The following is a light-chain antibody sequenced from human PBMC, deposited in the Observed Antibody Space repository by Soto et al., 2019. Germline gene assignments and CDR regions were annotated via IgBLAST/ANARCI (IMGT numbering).Light chain of an antibody. J-gene: IGLJ1*01. CDR3: NSYTSSGTLV. V-gene: IGLV2-14*01. CDR2: EVS. Sequence: QSVLTQPASVSGSPGQSITISCTGTNSDVGGYNYVSWYQQHPGKAPKLVIYEVSNRPSGVSNRFSASKSGNTASLTISGLQAEDEADYYCNSYTSSGTLVFGSGTKVTVL. CDR1: NSDVGGYNY.